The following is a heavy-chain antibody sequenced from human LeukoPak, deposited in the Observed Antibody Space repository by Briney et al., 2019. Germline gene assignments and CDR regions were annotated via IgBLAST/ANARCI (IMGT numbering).Heavy chain of an antibody. CDR2: ITSSGDRT. V-gene: IGHV3-23*01. CDR3: AKGPSITMIVAYFQH. CDR1: GFTFSSYP. J-gene: IGHJ1*01. Sequence: PGGSLRLSCAASGFTFSSYPMSWVRQAPGKGLEWVSVITSSGDRTSYADSVKGRFTVSRDNSKNMLYLEMNSLRAEDTAVYYCAKGPSITMIVAYFQHWGQGTLVTVSS. D-gene: IGHD3-22*01.